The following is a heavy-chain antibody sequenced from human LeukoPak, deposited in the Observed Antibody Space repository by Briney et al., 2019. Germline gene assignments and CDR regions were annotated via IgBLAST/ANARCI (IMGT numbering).Heavy chain of an antibody. Sequence: EGSLRLSCAASGFTVSNNYMNWVRQAPGKGLEWVSGIYSGATTYYADSVKGRFTISRDNSKNTLSLQMNSLRAEDTAVYYCAKDLCPPSLEAIAATFYGMDVWGQGTTVTVS. J-gene: IGHJ6*02. V-gene: IGHV3-66*02. CDR1: GFTVSNNY. D-gene: IGHD6-13*01. CDR3: AKDLCPPSLEAIAATFYGMDV. CDR2: IYSGATT.